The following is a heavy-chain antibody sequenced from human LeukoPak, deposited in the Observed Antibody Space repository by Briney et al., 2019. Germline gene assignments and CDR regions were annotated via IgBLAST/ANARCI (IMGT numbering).Heavy chain of an antibody. V-gene: IGHV3-74*01. CDR1: GFTLSAYW. CDR3: TRDWRNLGYDY. Sequence: GGSLRLSCAASGFTLSAYWMHWVRQAPGKGLMWVSRIEGDGNRITYADSVKGRFTISRDNAKNTLYLQMNSLRAEDTAVYYCTRDWRNLGYDYWGQGTLVTVSS. J-gene: IGHJ4*02. CDR2: IEGDGNRI. D-gene: IGHD5-12*01.